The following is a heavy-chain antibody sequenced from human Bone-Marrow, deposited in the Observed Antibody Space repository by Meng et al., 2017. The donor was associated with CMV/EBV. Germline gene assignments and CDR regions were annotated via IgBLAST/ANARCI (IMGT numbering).Heavy chain of an antibody. CDR2: ITHSGST. CDR3: APGFRSWSGSYSS. V-gene: IGHV4-34*01. CDR1: GAPFSGY. Sequence: QVHLPQWGAGLLQPSEPPSLTGGVYGAPFSGYWSWVRQPPGKGLEWIGEITHSGSTNYNVSLKSRVTISIDTSKNQFSLKLSSVTATDTAVYYCAPGFRSWSGSYSSWGQGTLVTVSS. D-gene: IGHD1-26*01. J-gene: IGHJ4*02.